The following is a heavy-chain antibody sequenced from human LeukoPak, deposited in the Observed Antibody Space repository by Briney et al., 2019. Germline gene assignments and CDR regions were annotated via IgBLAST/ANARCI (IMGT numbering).Heavy chain of an antibody. CDR1: DGSVTSGNYY. J-gene: IGHJ4*02. V-gene: IGHV4-61*02. CDR2: IYTNGGA. CDR3: AREPPGY. Sequence: SQTLSLTCTVSDGSVTSGNYYWNWIRQSAGKGLEWIGRIYTNGGASYNPSLKSRVTTSIDASKNQFSLKLSSVTAADTAVYYCAREPPGYWGQGILVTVSS.